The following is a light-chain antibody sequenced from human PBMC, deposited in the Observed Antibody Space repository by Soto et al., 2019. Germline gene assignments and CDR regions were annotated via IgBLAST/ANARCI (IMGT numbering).Light chain of an antibody. J-gene: IGKJ1*01. CDR2: AAS. Sequence: AIRMTQSPSSLSASTGDRVTITCRASRGISSYLAWYQQKPGKAPKLLIYAASTLQSGVPSRFSGSGSGTDFTLTISCLQSEDFATYYCQQYYSYLRTFGQGTKVDIK. CDR1: RGISSY. V-gene: IGKV1-8*01. CDR3: QQYYSYLRT.